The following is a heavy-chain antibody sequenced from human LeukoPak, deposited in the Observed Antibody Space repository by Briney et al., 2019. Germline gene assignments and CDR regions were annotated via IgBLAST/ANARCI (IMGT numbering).Heavy chain of an antibody. CDR1: GGSIRSSYYY. CDR2: IYDSGST. D-gene: IGHD6-13*01. Sequence: PSETLSLTCTVSGGSIRSSYYYWGWIRQPPGKGLEWIGSIYDSGSTNYNPSLKSRVTISVDTSKNQFSLKLSSVTAADTAVYYCARGVRNSSSWSYHFDYWGQGTLVTVSS. J-gene: IGHJ4*02. CDR3: ARGVRNSSSWSYHFDY. V-gene: IGHV4-39*07.